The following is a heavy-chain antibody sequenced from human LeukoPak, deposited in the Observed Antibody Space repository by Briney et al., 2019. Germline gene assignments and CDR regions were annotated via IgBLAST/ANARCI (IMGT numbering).Heavy chain of an antibody. J-gene: IGHJ5*02. CDR2: IYSGGST. CDR3: AREKYFTMGRGVTSFWFDP. Sequence: GGSLRLSCAGSGFTVSRNYMSWVRQAPGKGLEWVSAIYSGGSTYYADSVKGRFTISRDNSNNTLFLQMNSLRAEDTAVYYCAREKYFTMGRGVTSFWFDPWGQGTLVTVSS. V-gene: IGHV3-66*01. CDR1: GFTVSRNY. D-gene: IGHD3-10*01.